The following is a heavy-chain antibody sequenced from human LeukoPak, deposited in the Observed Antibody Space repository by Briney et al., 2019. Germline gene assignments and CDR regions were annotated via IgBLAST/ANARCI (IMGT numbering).Heavy chain of an antibody. D-gene: IGHD5-18*01. V-gene: IGHV4-38-2*02. CDR1: GYSISSSYY. CDR3: ARDNRAGGYSYDNFDY. CDR2: IYYSGST. Sequence: SETLSLTCTVSGYSISSSYYWGWIRQPPGKGLEWIGSIYYSGSTYYTPSLKSRVTISVDTSKNQFSLRLSSVTAADTAVYYCARDNRAGGYSYDNFDYWGQGTLVTVSS. J-gene: IGHJ4*02.